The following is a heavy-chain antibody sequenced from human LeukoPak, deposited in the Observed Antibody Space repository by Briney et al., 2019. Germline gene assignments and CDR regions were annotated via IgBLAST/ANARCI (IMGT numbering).Heavy chain of an antibody. D-gene: IGHD5-18*01. CDR1: GFTFSSYA. V-gene: IGHV3-30*04. CDR3: AREGENVDTAMAFDP. Sequence: PGGSLRLSCAASGFTFSSYAMHWVRQAPGKGLEWVAVISYDGSNKYYADSVKGRFTISRDNSKNTLYLQMNSLRAEDTAVYYCAREGENVDTAMAFDPWGQGTLVTVSS. J-gene: IGHJ5*02. CDR2: ISYDGSNK.